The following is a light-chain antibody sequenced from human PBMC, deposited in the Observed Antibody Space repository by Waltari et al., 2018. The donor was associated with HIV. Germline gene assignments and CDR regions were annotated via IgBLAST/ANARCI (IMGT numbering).Light chain of an antibody. J-gene: IGKJ2*01. CDR1: QNVRKN. V-gene: IGKV3-15*01. CDR2: STS. Sequence: EIVMPQSPATLSLRPGDTATLSCRASQNVRKNLAWLQPKPGQAPRLVVHSTSTTATGVPARFSGSGSGTNVSLTSTSLQTEEYAVDYGHQSDNWPPHTFGQGTIVEIK. CDR3: HQSDNWPPHT.